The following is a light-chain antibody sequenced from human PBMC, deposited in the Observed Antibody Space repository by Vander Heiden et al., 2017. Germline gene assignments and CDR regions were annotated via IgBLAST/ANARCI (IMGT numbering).Light chain of an antibody. CDR2: DTS. CDR3: QQRRYWPFT. V-gene: IGKV3-11*01. CDR1: QSVDSN. Sequence: EIVLTQSPATLSLSPGERVTLTCRASQSVDSNLGWYQQKPGQPPRLLIYDTSNRATAIPPRFSGSGYGTDFTLTISSLEPEDFAVYYCQQRRYWPFTFGHGTKVDFK. J-gene: IGKJ3*01.